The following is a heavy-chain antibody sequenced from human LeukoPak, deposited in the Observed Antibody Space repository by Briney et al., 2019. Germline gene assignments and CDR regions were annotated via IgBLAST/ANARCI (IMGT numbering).Heavy chain of an antibody. CDR1: GYTFTGYY. CDR2: INPNSGGT. CDR3: ARDSSLRAAAGGY. D-gene: IGHD6-13*01. Sequence: ASVTVSCKASGYTFTGYYMHWVRQAPGQGLEWMGWINPNSGGTNYAQKFQGRVTMTRDTSISTAYMELSRLRSDDTAVYYCARDSSLRAAAGGYWGQGTLVTVSS. J-gene: IGHJ4*02. V-gene: IGHV1-2*02.